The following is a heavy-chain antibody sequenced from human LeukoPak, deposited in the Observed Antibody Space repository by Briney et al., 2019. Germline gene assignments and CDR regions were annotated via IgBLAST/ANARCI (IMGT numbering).Heavy chain of an antibody. D-gene: IGHD3-10*01. J-gene: IGHJ4*02. CDR2: ILYSGTT. Sequence: SETLSLTCTVSGGSISSYYWSWIRQPPGKGLEWIGYILYSGTTNSNPSLKSRVNISLDTSKNQFYLNLSSVTAADTAVYYCARRYYYNLGSFPFDFWGQGTLVTVSS. V-gene: IGHV4-59*12. CDR3: ARRYYYNLGSFPFDF. CDR1: GGSISSYY.